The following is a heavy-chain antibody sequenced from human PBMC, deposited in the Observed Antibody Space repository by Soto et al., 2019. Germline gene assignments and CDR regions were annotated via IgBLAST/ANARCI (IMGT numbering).Heavy chain of an antibody. CDR1: GFTFSSYW. Sequence: PGGSLRLSCAASGFTFSSYWMHWVRQAPGKGLVWVSRINSDGSSTSYADSVKGRFTISRDNAKNTLYLQMNSLRAEDTAVYYCARDQDYDFWSGYSISSGYMDVWGKGTTVTV. V-gene: IGHV3-74*01. CDR3: ARDQDYDFWSGYSISSGYMDV. D-gene: IGHD3-3*01. J-gene: IGHJ6*03. CDR2: INSDGSST.